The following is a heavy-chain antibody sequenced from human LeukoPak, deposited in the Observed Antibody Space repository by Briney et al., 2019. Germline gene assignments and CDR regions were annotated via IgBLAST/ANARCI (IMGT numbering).Heavy chain of an antibody. V-gene: IGHV3-66*01. Sequence: GGSLRLSCAASEFSVGSNYMTWVRQAPGKGLEWVSLTYSGGSTYCAYSVKGRFTISRDNSKNTRYLQMNSLRAEDTAVYYCARGSSGYHNTGGQGTVVTVSS. J-gene: IGHJ4*02. CDR1: EFSVGSNY. CDR2: TYSGGST. D-gene: IGHD5-12*01. CDR3: ARGSSGYHNT.